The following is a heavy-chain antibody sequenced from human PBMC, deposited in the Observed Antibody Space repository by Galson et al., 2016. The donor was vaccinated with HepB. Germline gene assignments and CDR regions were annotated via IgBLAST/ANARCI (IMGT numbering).Heavy chain of an antibody. CDR2: IWSGGIKK. V-gene: IGHV3-33*01. Sequence: SLRLSCAGSGFSFSAYAVHWVRQTPGKRLEWVAVIWSGGIKKYYADSVEGRFTISRDNSENTVYLQIDTLRVEDTAMYYCASSVVVAGIIDYWGQGTLVTVSS. CDR1: GFSFSAYA. J-gene: IGHJ4*02. CDR3: ASSVVVAGIIDY. D-gene: IGHD2-2*01.